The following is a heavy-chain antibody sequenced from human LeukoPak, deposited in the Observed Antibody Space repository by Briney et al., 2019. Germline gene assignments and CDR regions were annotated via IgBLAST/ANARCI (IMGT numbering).Heavy chain of an antibody. CDR2: ISSSGSTI. CDR3: ARGPFYDFPILYYFDY. D-gene: IGHD3-3*01. V-gene: IGHV3-11*04. J-gene: IGHJ4*02. CDR1: GFTFSDYY. Sequence: GGSLRLSCAASGFTFSDYYMSWIRQAPGKGLEWVSYISSSGSTIYYADSVKGRFTISRDNAKNSLYLQMSSLRAEDTAVYYCARGPFYDFPILYYFDYWGQGTLVTVSS.